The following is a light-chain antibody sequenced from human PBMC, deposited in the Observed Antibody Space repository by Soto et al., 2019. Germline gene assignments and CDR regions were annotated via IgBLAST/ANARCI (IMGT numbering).Light chain of an antibody. CDR3: QSYDSRLSGPV. V-gene: IGLV1-40*01. Sequence: QSVLTQPPSVSGAPGQRVTISCTGSSSNIGAGYDVHWYQQLPGTAPKLLIYGNSNRPSGVPDRFSGSKSGTSASLAITGLQAEDEADYYCQSYDSRLSGPVFGGGTKLTVL. J-gene: IGLJ2*01. CDR1: SSNIGAGYD. CDR2: GNS.